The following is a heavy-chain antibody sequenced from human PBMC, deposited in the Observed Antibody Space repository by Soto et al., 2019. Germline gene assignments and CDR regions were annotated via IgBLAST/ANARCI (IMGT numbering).Heavy chain of an antibody. CDR3: ARAIMRWELHYYFDY. Sequence: QVVLLQSGSEVKEPGSSVRVSCQISGSTFNNFAFRWVRQAPGHGPEWMGGIVVISNTVDYSQRFQDRVTINADTSTNTLYMELGSLTFEDTAVYYCARAIMRWELHYYFDYWSQGTLVTVSS. D-gene: IGHD3-16*01. J-gene: IGHJ4*02. CDR1: GSTFNNFA. CDR2: IVVISNTV. V-gene: IGHV1-69*06.